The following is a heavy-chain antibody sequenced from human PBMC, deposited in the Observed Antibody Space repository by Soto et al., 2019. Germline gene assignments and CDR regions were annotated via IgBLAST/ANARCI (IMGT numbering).Heavy chain of an antibody. J-gene: IGHJ4*02. CDR2: IYHSGST. Sequence: SDTLSLTCAVSGGSISSGGYSWSWIRQPPGKGLEWIGYIYHSGSTYYNPSLKSRVTISVDRSKNQFSLKLSSVTAADTAVYYCARARGYRAYDYWGQGTLVTAPQ. CDR1: GGSISSGGYS. D-gene: IGHD2-21*01. CDR3: ARARGYRAYDY. V-gene: IGHV4-30-2*01.